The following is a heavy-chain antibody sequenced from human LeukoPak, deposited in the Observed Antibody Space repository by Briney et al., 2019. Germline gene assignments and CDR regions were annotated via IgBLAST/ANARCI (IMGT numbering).Heavy chain of an antibody. V-gene: IGHV1-69*01. Sequence: ASVKVSCKASVDTFSSYAISWLRQAPGQGLEWMGGIIPILGTTNYAQKFQGRVTITADESTSTLYMELRSLRSEDTAIYYCARDDYYDSSAYRENPFDVWGQGTMVTVSS. CDR3: ARDDYYDSSAYRENPFDV. CDR2: IIPILGTT. D-gene: IGHD3-22*01. CDR1: VDTFSSYA. J-gene: IGHJ3*01.